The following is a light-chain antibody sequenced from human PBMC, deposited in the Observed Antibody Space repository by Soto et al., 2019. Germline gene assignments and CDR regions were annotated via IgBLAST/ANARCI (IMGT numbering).Light chain of an antibody. Sequence: DIQMTQSPSSLSASVGDRVTITCRASQGISNYLAWYQQKPGKVPKLLIYAASTLQSGVSSRFSGSGSGTDFTLTISSLQPADVATYYCQKYNSAPRTFGQVTKVEIK. CDR3: QKYNSAPRT. CDR2: AAS. J-gene: IGKJ1*01. CDR1: QGISNY. V-gene: IGKV1-27*01.